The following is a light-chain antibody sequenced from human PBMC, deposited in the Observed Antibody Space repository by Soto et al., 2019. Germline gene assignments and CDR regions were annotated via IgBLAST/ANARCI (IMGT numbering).Light chain of an antibody. CDR2: GAS. J-gene: IGKJ5*01. V-gene: IGKV3-15*01. Sequence: EIVMTQSPATLSVSLGEIATLSCRASQSLISNLAWYQQKPGQAPRLLIYGASTRASSSPARSSGRGSGTEFTVTISSLQSEDFAVYYYKQYNNWPPITFGQGTRVEIK. CDR1: QSLISN. CDR3: KQYNNWPPIT.